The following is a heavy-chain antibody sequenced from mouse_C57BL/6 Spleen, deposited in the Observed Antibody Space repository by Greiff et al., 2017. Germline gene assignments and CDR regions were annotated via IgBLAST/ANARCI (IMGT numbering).Heavy chain of an antibody. CDR3: ARSDSSGYVPAWFAY. CDR2: IYWDDDK. CDR1: GFSLSTSGMG. V-gene: IGHV8-12*01. Sequence: QVTLKESGPGILQSSQTLSLTCSFSGFSLSTSGMGVSWIRQPSGKGLEWLAHIYWDDDKRYNPSLKSRLTISKDTSRNQVFLKITSVDTADTATYYCARSDSSGYVPAWFAYWGQGTLVTVSA. D-gene: IGHD3-2*02. J-gene: IGHJ3*01.